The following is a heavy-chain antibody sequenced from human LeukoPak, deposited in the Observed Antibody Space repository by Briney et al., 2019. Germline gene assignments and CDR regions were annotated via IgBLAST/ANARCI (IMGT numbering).Heavy chain of an antibody. J-gene: IGHJ4*02. V-gene: IGHV4-4*07. D-gene: IGHD1-26*01. CDR3: ASRGSYYFNSDY. Sequence: SETLSLTCTVSGGSISSYYWSWIRQPAGKGLEWIGRIYTSGSTNYNPSLKSRVTMSVDTSKNQFSLKLSSVTAADTAVYYCASRGSYYFNSDYWGQGTLVTVSS. CDR1: GGSISSYY. CDR2: IYTSGST.